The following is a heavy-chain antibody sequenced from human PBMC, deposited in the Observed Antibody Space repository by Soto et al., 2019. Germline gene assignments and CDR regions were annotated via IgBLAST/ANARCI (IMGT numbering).Heavy chain of an antibody. CDR2: IYRTGST. D-gene: IGHD1-7*01. CDR3: ASRDPGTSVDY. J-gene: IGHJ4*02. Sequence: SETLSLTCAVSGGSFTSNNWWTWVRKPPGQGLEWIGEIYRTGSTNYNPSLKSRVTISLDKSENQFPLKVTALTAADPAVYYCASRDPGTSVDYWGQGTLVTVSS. V-gene: IGHV4-4*02. CDR1: GGSFTSNNW.